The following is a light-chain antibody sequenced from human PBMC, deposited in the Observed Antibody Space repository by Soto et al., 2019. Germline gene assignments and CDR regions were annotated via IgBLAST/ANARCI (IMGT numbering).Light chain of an antibody. J-gene: IGKJ5*01. CDR2: WAS. CDR3: QQYHSGPIT. V-gene: IGKV4-1*01. Sequence: DIVMTQSPDSLTVSLGERATINCKSSQSVLSSSNNNNYLAWHQQKPGQPPQVLIYWASTRESGVPDRFGGSGSGKEFTLTLNSVQAEDVAVYYCQQYHSGPITFGKGTRREIK. CDR1: QSVLSSSNNNNY.